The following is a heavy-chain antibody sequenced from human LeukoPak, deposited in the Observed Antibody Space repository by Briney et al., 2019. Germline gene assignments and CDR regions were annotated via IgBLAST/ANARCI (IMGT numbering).Heavy chain of an antibody. Sequence: PGRSLRLSCAASGFTFSSYGMHWVRQAPGEGLEWVAVISYDGSNKYYADSVKGRFTISRDNSKNTLYLQMNSLRAEDTAVYYCAKDRQLWPFDYWGQGTLVTVSS. J-gene: IGHJ4*02. D-gene: IGHD5-18*01. V-gene: IGHV3-30*18. CDR2: ISYDGSNK. CDR3: AKDRQLWPFDY. CDR1: GFTFSSYG.